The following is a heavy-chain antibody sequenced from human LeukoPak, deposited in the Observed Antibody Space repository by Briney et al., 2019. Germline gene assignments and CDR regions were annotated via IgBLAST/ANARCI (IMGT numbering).Heavy chain of an antibody. CDR1: GYNFTNYW. V-gene: IGHV5-51*01. D-gene: IGHD1-26*01. Sequence: GESLKISCKGSGYNFTNYWIGWVRQMPGKGLEWMGIIYPSDSDTRYSPSFQGQVTMSADKSISTAYLQWSSLKASDTAMYYCARRRDLYSGSYYPFDYWGQGTLVTVSS. CDR3: ARRRDLYSGSYYPFDY. CDR2: IYPSDSDT. J-gene: IGHJ4*02.